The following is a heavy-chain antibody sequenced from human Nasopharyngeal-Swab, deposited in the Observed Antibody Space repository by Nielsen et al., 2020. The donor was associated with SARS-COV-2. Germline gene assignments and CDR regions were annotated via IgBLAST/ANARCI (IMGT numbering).Heavy chain of an antibody. D-gene: IGHD6-19*01. Sequence: WVRQAPGQGLEWMRWMNPNSGNTGYAQKFQGRVTMTRNTSISTAYMELSSLRSEDTAVYYCARGLYSSGFSYYYYGMDVWGQGTTVTVSS. CDR3: ARGLYSSGFSYYYYGMDV. V-gene: IGHV1-8*01. CDR2: MNPNSGNT. J-gene: IGHJ6*02.